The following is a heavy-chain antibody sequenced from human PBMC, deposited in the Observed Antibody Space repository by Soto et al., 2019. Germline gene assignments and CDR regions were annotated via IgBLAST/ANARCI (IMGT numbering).Heavy chain of an antibody. Sequence: PGGSLRLSCAASGFTFSSYGMHWVRQAPSKGLEWVAVISYDGSNKYYAGSVKGRFTISRDNSKNTLYLQMNSLRAEDTAVYYCAKEMYYYDSSGPLDYWGQGTLVTVSS. CDR1: GFTFSSYG. D-gene: IGHD3-22*01. V-gene: IGHV3-30*18. J-gene: IGHJ4*02. CDR3: AKEMYYYDSSGPLDY. CDR2: ISYDGSNK.